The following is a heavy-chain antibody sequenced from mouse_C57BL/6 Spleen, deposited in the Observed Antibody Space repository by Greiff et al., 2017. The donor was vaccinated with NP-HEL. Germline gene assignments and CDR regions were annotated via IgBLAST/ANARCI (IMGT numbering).Heavy chain of an antibody. Sequence: VQLQQSGAELVRPGTSVKVSCKASGYAFTNYLIEWVKQRPGQGLEWIGVINPGSGGTNYNEKFKGKATLTADKSSSTAYMQLSSLTSEDSAVYFCAREGAIYYGNYGAYWGQGTLVTVSA. V-gene: IGHV1-54*01. D-gene: IGHD2-1*01. CDR1: GYAFTNYL. CDR3: AREGAIYYGNYGAY. J-gene: IGHJ3*01. CDR2: INPGSGGT.